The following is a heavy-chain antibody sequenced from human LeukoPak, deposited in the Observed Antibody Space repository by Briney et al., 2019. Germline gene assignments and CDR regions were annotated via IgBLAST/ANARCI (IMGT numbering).Heavy chain of an antibody. CDR1: GFTFSSYG. D-gene: IGHD5-18*01. CDR2: IWYDGSNK. J-gene: IGHJ6*02. V-gene: IGHV3-33*03. CDR3: ARAPGGYNYYYGMDV. Sequence: PGRSLRLSCAASGFTFSSYGMHWVRQAPGKGLEWVAVIWYDGSNKYHADSVKGRFTISRDNAKNSLYLQMNSLRAEDTALYHCARAPGGYNYYYGMDVWGQGTTVTVSS.